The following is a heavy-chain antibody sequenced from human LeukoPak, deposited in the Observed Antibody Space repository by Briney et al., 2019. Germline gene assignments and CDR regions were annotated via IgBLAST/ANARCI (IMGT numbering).Heavy chain of an antibody. CDR3: AREGHRDDYNSERFDY. Sequence: ASVKVSCKASGYTFTSYYMHWVRQAPGQGLEWMGIINPSGGSTSYAQKFQGRVTMNRDTSTSTVYMELSSLRSEDTAVYYCAREGHRDDYNSERFDYWGQGTLVTVSS. J-gene: IGHJ4*02. D-gene: IGHD5-24*01. CDR2: INPSGGST. CDR1: GYTFTSYY. V-gene: IGHV1-46*01.